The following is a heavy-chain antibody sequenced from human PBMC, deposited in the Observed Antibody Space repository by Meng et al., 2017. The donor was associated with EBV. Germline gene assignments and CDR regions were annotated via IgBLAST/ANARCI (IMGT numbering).Heavy chain of an antibody. CDR1: GGPFRNYA. V-gene: IGHV1-69*01. D-gene: IGHD3-10*01. CDR2: FLPTLGAP. Sequence: QFVQTAAELKKPGSSVKVSCKTSGGPFRNYAISWVRQAPGQGLEWLGGFLPTLGAPNYAQKFHGRVSITADESTSTHYMDLSSLRSEDTAVYYCASESGRGYTPDYWGQGTLVTVSS. CDR3: ASESGRGYTPDY. J-gene: IGHJ4*02.